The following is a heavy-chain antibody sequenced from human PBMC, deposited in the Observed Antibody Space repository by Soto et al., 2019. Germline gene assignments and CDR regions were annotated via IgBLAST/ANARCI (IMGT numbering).Heavy chain of an antibody. CDR1: SAPITKYY. Sequence: PSETLSLTCTVSSAPITKYYWGWVRQAPGRGLEWIGFTHHSGYISYSPSLKSRVAMSVDPSKNQVSLKLTSVTAADTAVYYCARSLDIGLVPAAMQVGWFDPWGQGTLVTVSS. CDR3: ARSLDIGLVPAAMQVGWFDP. V-gene: IGHV4-4*09. CDR2: THHSGYI. D-gene: IGHD2-2*03. J-gene: IGHJ5*02.